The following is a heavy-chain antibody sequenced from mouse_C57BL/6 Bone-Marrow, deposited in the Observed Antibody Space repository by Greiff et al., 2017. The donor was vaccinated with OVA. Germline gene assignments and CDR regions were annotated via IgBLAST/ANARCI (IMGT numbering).Heavy chain of an antibody. CDR2: IYPRSGNT. CDR1: GYTFTSYG. CDR3: ASSNWDDYFDY. J-gene: IGHJ2*01. V-gene: IGHV1-81*01. D-gene: IGHD4-1*01. Sequence: QVQLKESGAELARPGASVKLSCKASGYTFTSYGISWVKQRTGQGLEWIGEIYPRSGNTYYNEKFKGKATLTADKSSSTAYMEPRSLTSEDSAVYFCASSNWDDYFDYWGQGTTLTVSS.